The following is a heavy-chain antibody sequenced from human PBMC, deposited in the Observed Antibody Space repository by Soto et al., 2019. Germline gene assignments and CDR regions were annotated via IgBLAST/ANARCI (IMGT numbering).Heavy chain of an antibody. CDR2: IWYDGSNK. CDR1: GFTFSSYG. Sequence: GGSLRLSCAASGFTFSSYGMHWVRQAPGKGLEWVAVIWYDGSNKYYANSVKGRFTISRDNSKNTLYLQMNSLRAEDTAVYYCARGGPGDYVRDYYYMDVWGKGTTVTVSS. CDR3: ARGGPGDYVRDYYYMDV. V-gene: IGHV3-33*01. D-gene: IGHD4-17*01. J-gene: IGHJ6*03.